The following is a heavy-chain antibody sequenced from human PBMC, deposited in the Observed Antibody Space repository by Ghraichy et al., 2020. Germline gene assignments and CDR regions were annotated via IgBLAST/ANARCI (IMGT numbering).Heavy chain of an antibody. Sequence: ASVVSCKASGYTFTSYYMHWVRQAPGQGLEWMGIINPSGGSTSYAQKFQGRVTMTRDTSTSTVYMELSSLRSEDTAMYYCARVYGGNPKYYFDYWGQGTLVTVSS. CDR1: GYTFTSYY. V-gene: IGHV1-46*03. D-gene: IGHD4-23*01. CDR3: ARVYGGNPKYYFDY. CDR2: INPSGGST. J-gene: IGHJ4*02.